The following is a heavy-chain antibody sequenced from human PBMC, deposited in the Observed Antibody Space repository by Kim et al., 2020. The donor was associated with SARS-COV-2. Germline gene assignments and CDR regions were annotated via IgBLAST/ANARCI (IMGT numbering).Heavy chain of an antibody. CDR2: ISAYNCNT. Sequence: ASVKVSCKASGYTFTSYGISWVRQAPGQGLEWMGWISAYNCNTNYAQKLQGRVTMTTDTSTSTAYMELRSLRSDDTAVYYCARDRRTGDHFDYWGQGTLVTVSS. CDR3: ARDRRTGDHFDY. J-gene: IGHJ4*02. CDR1: GYTFTSYG. D-gene: IGHD4-17*01. V-gene: IGHV1-18*01.